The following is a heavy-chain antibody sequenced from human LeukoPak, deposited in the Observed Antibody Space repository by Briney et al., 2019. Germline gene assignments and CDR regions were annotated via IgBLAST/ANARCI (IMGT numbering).Heavy chain of an antibody. D-gene: IGHD1-26*01. Sequence: PGGSLRLSCVASGFSFSSYAMSWVRQTPGKGLEWVSAISDSGDYTYYADSVKGRFIISRDNSKDTVYLQLNTLRTDDTAVYYCVKKAVGYSFSECWGQGTLVTVSS. J-gene: IGHJ4*02. CDR1: GFSFSSYA. V-gene: IGHV3-23*01. CDR3: VKKAVGYSFSEC. CDR2: ISDSGDYT.